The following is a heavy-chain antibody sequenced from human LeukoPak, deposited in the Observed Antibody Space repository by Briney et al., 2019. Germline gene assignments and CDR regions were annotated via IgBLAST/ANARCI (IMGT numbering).Heavy chain of an antibody. V-gene: IGHV4-39*02. D-gene: IGHD2-2*01. CDR2: IHYSETT. CDR1: GGSISSSNYY. J-gene: IGHJ4*02. CDR3: ARGPTYQPIDY. Sequence: SEALSLTCTVSGGSISSSNYYWGWIRQPPGKGLEWIASIHYSETTYYNPSLKSRVTISVDTSKNHFSLKLSSVTAADTAVYYCARGPTYQPIDYWGQGTLVTVSS.